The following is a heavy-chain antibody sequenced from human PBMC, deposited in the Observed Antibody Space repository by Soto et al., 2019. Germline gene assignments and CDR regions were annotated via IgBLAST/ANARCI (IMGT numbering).Heavy chain of an antibody. CDR1: GFIFSDYG. CDR2: ISGSGGRT. D-gene: IGHD4-17*01. J-gene: IGHJ3*02. CDR3: GKDPNGDYVGAFDI. V-gene: IGHV3-23*01. Sequence: GGSLRLSCAASGFIFSDYGMTWVRQAPGKEPEFVSSISGSGGRTYFAESVKGRFTISRDNSKNTLSLQMDSLRVDDTAVYYCGKDPNGDYVGAFDIWGQGTVVTVPS.